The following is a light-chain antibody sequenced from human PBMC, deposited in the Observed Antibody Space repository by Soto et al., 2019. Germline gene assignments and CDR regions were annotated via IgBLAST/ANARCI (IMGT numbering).Light chain of an antibody. J-gene: IGKJ4*01. Sequence: DIQMTQSPSSASASVGDRVTITCRASQNINSWVAWYQQKPGKAPKLLISAASILQSGVPRRFSGSGYGTDFTLIISSLQPEDFATYFCQQGDSFPFTFGGGTKVEIK. V-gene: IGKV1-12*01. CDR3: QQGDSFPFT. CDR1: QNINSW. CDR2: AAS.